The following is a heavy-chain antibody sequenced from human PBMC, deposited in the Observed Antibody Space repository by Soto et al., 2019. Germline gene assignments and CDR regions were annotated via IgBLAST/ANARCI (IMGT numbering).Heavy chain of an antibody. D-gene: IGHD5-18*01. CDR3: AKRHVDAAMVTGYFDY. CDR2: ITPIFGTA. V-gene: IGHV1-69*01. CDR1: GGTFSSYA. J-gene: IGHJ4*02. Sequence: QVQLAQSGAEVKKPGSSVKVSCKASGGTFSSYAISWVRQAPGQGLEWMGGITPIFGTANYAQKFQGRVTITADESTSTAYMELSSLRSEDTAVYYCAKRHVDAAMVTGYFDYWGQGTLVTVSS.